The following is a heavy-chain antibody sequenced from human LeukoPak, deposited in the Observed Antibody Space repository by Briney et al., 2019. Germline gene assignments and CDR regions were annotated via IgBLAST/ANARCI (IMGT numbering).Heavy chain of an antibody. Sequence: GGSLRLSCAASGFTFSSYWMSWVRQAPGKGLEWVSLIVGDGGSTYYADSVKGRFTISRDNSKNSLYLQMNSLRTEDTALYYCAKDIAVAGTMGVDYWGQGTLVTVSS. J-gene: IGHJ4*02. CDR3: AKDIAVAGTMGVDY. CDR2: IVGDGGST. CDR1: GFTFSSYW. D-gene: IGHD6-19*01. V-gene: IGHV3-43*02.